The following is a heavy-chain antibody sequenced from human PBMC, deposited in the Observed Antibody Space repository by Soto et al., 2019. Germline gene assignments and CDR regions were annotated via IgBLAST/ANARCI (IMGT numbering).Heavy chain of an antibody. D-gene: IGHD1-7*01. V-gene: IGHV1-18*01. Sequence: GASVKVSCKASGYTFTSYGISWVRQAPGQGLEWMGWISAYNGNTNYAQKLQGRVTMTTDTSTSTAYMELRSLRSDDTAVYYCARMELRDYYYYGMDVWGQGTTVTVS. CDR2: ISAYNGNT. J-gene: IGHJ6*02. CDR3: ARMELRDYYYYGMDV. CDR1: GYTFTSYG.